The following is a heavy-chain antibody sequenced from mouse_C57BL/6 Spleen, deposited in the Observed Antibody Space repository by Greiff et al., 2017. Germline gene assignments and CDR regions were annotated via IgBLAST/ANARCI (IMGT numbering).Heavy chain of an antibody. V-gene: IGHV1-42*01. CDR2: INPSTGGT. CDR3: AREYDYDPYAMDY. Sequence: VQLQQSGPELVKPGASVKISCKASGYSFTGYYMNWVTQSPEKSLEWIGEINPSTGGTTYNQKFKAKATLTVDKSSSTAYMQLKSLTSEDSAVXYCAREYDYDPYAMDYWGQGTSVTVSA. J-gene: IGHJ4*01. D-gene: IGHD2-4*01. CDR1: GYSFTGYY.